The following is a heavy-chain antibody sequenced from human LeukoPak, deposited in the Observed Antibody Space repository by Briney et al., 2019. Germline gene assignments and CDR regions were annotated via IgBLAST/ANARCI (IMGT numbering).Heavy chain of an antibody. J-gene: IGHJ4*02. CDR2: ISWNSGSI. Sequence: GGSLRLSCAASGFTFDDYAMHWVRQAPGKGLEWVSGISWNSGSIGYADSVKGRFTISRDNAKNSLHLQMNSLRAEDTALYYCAKGKGKTGTLGYWGQGTLVTVSS. D-gene: IGHD1-1*01. V-gene: IGHV3-9*01. CDR3: AKGKGKTGTLGY. CDR1: GFTFDDYA.